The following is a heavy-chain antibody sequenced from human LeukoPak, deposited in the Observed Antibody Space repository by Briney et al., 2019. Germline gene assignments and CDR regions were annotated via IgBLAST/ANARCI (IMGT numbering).Heavy chain of an antibody. J-gene: IGHJ6*03. CDR2: INWNGGST. CDR3: ARSGKVWQQLGYYYYYMDV. Sequence: GGSLRLSCAASGFTFSSYTMSWVRQAPGKGLEWVSGINWNGGSTGYADSVKGRFTISRDNAKNSLYLQMNSLRAEDTALYYCARSGKVWQQLGYYYYYMDVWGKGTTVTVSS. D-gene: IGHD6-13*01. CDR1: GFTFSSYT. V-gene: IGHV3-20*04.